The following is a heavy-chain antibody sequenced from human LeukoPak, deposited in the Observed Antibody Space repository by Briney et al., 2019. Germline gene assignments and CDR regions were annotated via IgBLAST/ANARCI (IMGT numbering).Heavy chain of an antibody. V-gene: IGHV3-15*01. CDR1: GFTFSKAR. D-gene: IGHD2-21*02. Sequence: GSLRLSCAASGFTFSKARISWVRQAPGKGLEWVGRIKSKTDGGTTDYAAPVKGRFTISRDDSKNTLYLQMNSLKTEDTAVYYCTTDRRLLFDYWGQGTLVTVSS. CDR3: TTDRRLLFDY. J-gene: IGHJ4*02. CDR2: IKSKTDGGTT.